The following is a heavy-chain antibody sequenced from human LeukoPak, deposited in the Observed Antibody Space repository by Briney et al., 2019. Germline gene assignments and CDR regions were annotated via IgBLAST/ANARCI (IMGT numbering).Heavy chain of an antibody. V-gene: IGHV3-15*01. CDR3: APVKPFDY. CDR1: GLTFSNAW. Sequence: RPGGSLRLSCAASGLTFSNAWMSWVRQAPGKGLEWVGRIKSKTDGATTDYAAPVKGRFTISRDDSKSTLYLQMNSLKTEDTAVYYCAPVKPFDYWGQGTLVTVSS. J-gene: IGHJ4*02. CDR2: IKSKTDGATT.